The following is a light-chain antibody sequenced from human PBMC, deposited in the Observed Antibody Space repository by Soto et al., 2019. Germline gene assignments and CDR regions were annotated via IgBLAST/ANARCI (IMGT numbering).Light chain of an antibody. CDR1: SSDIGAYTL. CDR2: EVS. J-gene: IGLJ2*01. V-gene: IGLV2-23*02. Sequence: QSVLTQPASVSGSPGQSITVSCTGTSSDIGAYTLVSWYQQYPGKAPRLIIYEVSKRPSGISNRFSASKSDNTASLTISGLRAEDEALYHCCSYVHSRSFVXGGGTK. CDR3: CSYVHSRSFV.